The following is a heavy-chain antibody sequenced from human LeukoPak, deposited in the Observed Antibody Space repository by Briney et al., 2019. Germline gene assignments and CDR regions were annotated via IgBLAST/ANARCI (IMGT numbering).Heavy chain of an antibody. Sequence: PSETLSLTCTVSGASLSSGDYYWSWIRQHPGKGLEWIGYVYYSGSTYYSPSLKSRVTISVETSKNQFSLKLSFVTAADTAVYFCARERRDVYNYYFDFWGQGTQVTVSS. CDR2: VYYSGST. V-gene: IGHV4-31*03. J-gene: IGHJ4*02. CDR1: GASLSSGDYY. CDR3: ARERRDVYNYYFDF. D-gene: IGHD5-24*01.